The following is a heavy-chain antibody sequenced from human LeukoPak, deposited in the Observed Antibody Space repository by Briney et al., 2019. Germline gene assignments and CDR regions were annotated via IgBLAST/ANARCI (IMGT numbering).Heavy chain of an antibody. V-gene: IGHV3-30-3*01. CDR1: GFTFNDYA. CDR2: ISYDGSNK. CDR3: ARDKAVTIFGVVILFGAFDI. J-gene: IGHJ3*02. D-gene: IGHD3-3*01. Sequence: GGSLRLSCVASGFTFNDYAIHWVRQAPGKGLEWVAVISYDGSNKYYADSVKGRFTISRDNSKNTLYLQMNSLRAEDTAVYYCARDKAVTIFGVVILFGAFDIWGQGTMVTVSS.